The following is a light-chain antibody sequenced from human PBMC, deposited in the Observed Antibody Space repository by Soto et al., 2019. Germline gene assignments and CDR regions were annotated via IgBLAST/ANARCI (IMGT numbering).Light chain of an antibody. CDR2: DVS. CDR1: SSDVGGYNY. V-gene: IGLV2-14*01. CDR3: SSYTSIVSVV. Sequence: QPVLTQPASVSGSPGQSITISCTGTSSDVGGYNYVSWYQQHPGKAPKLMIYDVSNRPSGVSNRFSGSKSGNTASLTISGLQAEDEADYYCSSYTSIVSVVFGGGTQLTVL. J-gene: IGLJ2*01.